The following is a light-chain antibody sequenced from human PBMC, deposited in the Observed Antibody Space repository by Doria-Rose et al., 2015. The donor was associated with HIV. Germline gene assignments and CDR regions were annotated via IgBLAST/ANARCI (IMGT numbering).Light chain of an antibody. Sequence: TQSPGTLSSSPGERATLSCSASQSVSANYLAWYQQRPGQSPRLLIYGASSRATDIPDRFSGSGSGSDFTLTISRLEPEDFAVYYCHQYASSRTFGQGTKVEIK. V-gene: IGKV3-20*01. CDR1: QSVSANY. CDR2: GAS. CDR3: HQYASSRT. J-gene: IGKJ1*01.